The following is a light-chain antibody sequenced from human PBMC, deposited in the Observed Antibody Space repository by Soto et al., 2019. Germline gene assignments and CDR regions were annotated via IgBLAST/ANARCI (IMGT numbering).Light chain of an antibody. CDR2: AAS. CDR3: QQYCSSFIT. V-gene: IGKV3-20*01. J-gene: IGKJ5*01. CDR1: QSVDSTY. Sequence: EIVLTQSPGTLSLSPGERATLSCRASQSVDSTYLAWYRQKPGQAPRLLIYAASSRATGIPDRFSGSGSGTDFTLTISRLEPEDFAVYYCQQYCSSFITFGQGTRLEIK.